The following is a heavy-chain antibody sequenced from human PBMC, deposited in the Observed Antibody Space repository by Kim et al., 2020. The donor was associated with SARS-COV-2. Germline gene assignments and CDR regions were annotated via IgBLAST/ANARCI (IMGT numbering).Heavy chain of an antibody. D-gene: IGHD1-26*01. Sequence: SQKCQGRVPITRDTSASTAYMELSSLRSEDTAVYYCSGRSRGSYEIPFDYWGQGTLVTVSS. V-gene: IGHV1-3*01. CDR3: SGRSRGSYEIPFDY. J-gene: IGHJ4*02.